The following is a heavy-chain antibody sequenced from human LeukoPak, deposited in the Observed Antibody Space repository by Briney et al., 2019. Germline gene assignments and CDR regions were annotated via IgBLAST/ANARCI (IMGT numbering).Heavy chain of an antibody. CDR3: ARDAKYYYGSGTSGNYFDY. V-gene: IGHV4-4*07. D-gene: IGHD3-10*01. J-gene: IGHJ4*02. CDR1: GGSISSYY. CDR2: IYTSVSN. Sequence: PSETLSLTCTFSGGSISSYYWSWIRPPAGKGLEWIGRIYTSVSNNYNPSLKSRVTMSVDTSKNQFSLKLSSVTAADSAVYYCARDAKYYYGSGTSGNYFDYWGQGTLVTVSS.